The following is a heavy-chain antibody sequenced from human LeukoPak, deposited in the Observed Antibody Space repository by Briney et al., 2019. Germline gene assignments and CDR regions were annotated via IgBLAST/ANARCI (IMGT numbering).Heavy chain of an antibody. CDR2: MYPGGGT. CDR3: ARDIGYSGIDPEWGSPYFDH. J-gene: IGHJ4*02. Sequence: GGSLRLSCTASGFTIRTNYMTWVRQAPGKGLEWVSVMYPGGGTNYADSVKGRFTISRDISKNTVYLQMNTLRVDDTAVYYCARDIGYSGIDPEWGSPYFDHWGQGTLVTVSS. CDR1: GFTIRTNY. D-gene: IGHD5-12*01. V-gene: IGHV3-66*01.